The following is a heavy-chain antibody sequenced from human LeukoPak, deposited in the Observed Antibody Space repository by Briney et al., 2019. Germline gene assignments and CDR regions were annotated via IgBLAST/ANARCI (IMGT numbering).Heavy chain of an antibody. CDR3: ARGGCTTPTCPLDY. V-gene: IGHV1-2*02. D-gene: IGHD2-8*01. J-gene: IGHJ4*02. CDR1: GYTFTGYN. CDR2: INPNSGGK. Sequence: GASVKVSCKASGYTFTGYNMHWVRPAPGQGLEWMGWINPNSGGKNYAQKFQARVTMTRDTSISTAYMELSSLGSDDTALYYCARGGCTTPTCPLDYWGQGSLVTVSS.